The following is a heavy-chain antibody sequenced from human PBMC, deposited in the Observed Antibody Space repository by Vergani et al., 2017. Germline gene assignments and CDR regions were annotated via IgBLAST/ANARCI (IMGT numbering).Heavy chain of an antibody. D-gene: IGHD2-2*01. CDR1: GGPFKNSA. J-gene: IGHJ4*02. CDR3: ASQPTYCSSTSCYVDY. CDR2: IITFFGTT. V-gene: IGHV1-69*13. Sequence: QVQLVQSGAEVKKPGSSVKVSCKASGGPFKNSAFSWVRQVPGQGLEWMGRIITFFGTTDYAQKFQGRFTIIADEFTKTVDMQLSNLRSEDTAVYYCASQPTYCSSTSCYVDYWGQGTLVTVSS.